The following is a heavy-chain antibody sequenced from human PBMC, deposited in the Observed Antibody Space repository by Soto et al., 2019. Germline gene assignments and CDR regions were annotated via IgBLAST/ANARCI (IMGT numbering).Heavy chain of an antibody. CDR1: GGTFSSYT. V-gene: IGHV1-46*03. CDR3: ARVVPFSSGWPYFDY. J-gene: IGHJ4*02. D-gene: IGHD6-19*01. CDR2: INPSLGST. Sequence: ASVKVSCKASGGTFSSYTISWVRQAPGQGLEWMGIINPSLGSTSYAQKFQGRVTMTRDTSTSTVYMELSSLRSEDTAVYYCARVVPFSSGWPYFDYWGQGTLVTVSS.